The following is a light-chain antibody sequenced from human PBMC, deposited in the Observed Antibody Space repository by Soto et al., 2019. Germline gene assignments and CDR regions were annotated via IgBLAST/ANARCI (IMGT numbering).Light chain of an antibody. V-gene: IGKV3-20*01. Sequence: EIVLTQSPGTLSLSPGERATLSCRASQSVGESVFAWYQQRPGQAPRLLIFGASRRATGIPDRFTGRGYGTEFTLTSSSLEPDDFAVYYCHVFGSSPPYTFGQGTKLEIK. CDR2: GAS. CDR3: HVFGSSPPYT. J-gene: IGKJ2*01. CDR1: QSVGESV.